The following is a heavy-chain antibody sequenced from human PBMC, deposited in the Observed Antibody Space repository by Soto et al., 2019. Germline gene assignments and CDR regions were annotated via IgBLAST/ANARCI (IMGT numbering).Heavy chain of an antibody. V-gene: IGHV3-23*01. D-gene: IGHD3-3*01. J-gene: IGHJ6*03. CDR1: GFTFSSYA. CDR3: AKGLGIRFLAYYYYMDV. CDR2: ISGSGGST. Sequence: PGGSLRLSCAASGFTFSSYAMSWVRQAPGKGLEWVSAISGSGGSTYYADSVKGRFTISRDNSKNTLYLQMNSLRAEDTAVYYWAKGLGIRFLAYYYYMDVWGKGTTVTVSS.